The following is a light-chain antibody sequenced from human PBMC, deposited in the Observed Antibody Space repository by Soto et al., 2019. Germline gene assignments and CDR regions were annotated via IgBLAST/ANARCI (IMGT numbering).Light chain of an antibody. CDR1: SSNIGRNY. Sequence: QSVLPQTPSVSGTPGQTVTISCSGSSSNIGRNYVYWYQQLPGTAPKLLIYRNNQRPSGVPDRFSGSKSGTSASLAISGLRSEDEADYYCAAWDDSLSGPVFGGWTKLTVL. V-gene: IGLV1-47*01. CDR2: RNN. CDR3: AAWDDSLSGPV. J-gene: IGLJ3*02.